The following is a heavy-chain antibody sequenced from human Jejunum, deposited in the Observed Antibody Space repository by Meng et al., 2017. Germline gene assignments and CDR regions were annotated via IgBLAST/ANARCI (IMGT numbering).Heavy chain of an antibody. V-gene: IGHV3-23*01. CDR3: AKGVKSGAYYVAFDI. Sequence: GGSLRLSCAAPGFTFSDYVMGWVRQGPGKGLEWVSSIYPSGASTFHADSVKGRFTISRDNSENTLYLQMSSLRADDTAIYYCAKGVKSGAYYVAFDIWDQGTTVTVSS. J-gene: IGHJ3*02. CDR1: GFTFSDYV. CDR2: IYPSGAST. D-gene: IGHD1-26*01.